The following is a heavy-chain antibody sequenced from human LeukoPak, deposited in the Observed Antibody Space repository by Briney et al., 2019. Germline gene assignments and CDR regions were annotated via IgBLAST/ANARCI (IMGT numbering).Heavy chain of an antibody. J-gene: IGHJ6*02. V-gene: IGHV3-66*01. CDR3: ARARAAAGTWFAYYYYGMDV. CDR2: IYSGGST. Sequence: GGSLRLSCAASGFTVSSNYMSWVRQAPGKGLEWVSVIYSGGSTYHADSVKGRFTISRDNSKNTLYLQMNSLRAEDTAVYYCARARAAAGTWFAYYYYGMDVWGQGTTVTVSS. D-gene: IGHD6-13*01. CDR1: GFTVSSNY.